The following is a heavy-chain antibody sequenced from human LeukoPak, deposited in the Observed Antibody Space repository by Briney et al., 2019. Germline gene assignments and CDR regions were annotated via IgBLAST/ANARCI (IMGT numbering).Heavy chain of an antibody. CDR3: ARRSMEWLLSLRCYFDH. CDR2: IYYSGST. V-gene: IGHV4-39*01. Sequence: PSETLSLTCTVSGGSINSRSYYWGWIRQPPGKGLEWIGSIYYSGSTYHNPSLKSRVTISVDTSKNQFSLKLSSVTAADTAVYYCARRSMEWLLSLRCYFDHWGQGTLVTVSS. D-gene: IGHD3-3*01. J-gene: IGHJ4*02. CDR1: GGSINSRSYY.